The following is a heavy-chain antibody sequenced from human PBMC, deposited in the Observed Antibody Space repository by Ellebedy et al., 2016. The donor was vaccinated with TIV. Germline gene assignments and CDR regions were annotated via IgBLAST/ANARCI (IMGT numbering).Heavy chain of an antibody. D-gene: IGHD3-16*01. CDR1: GFTFRSYE. V-gene: IGHV3-48*03. Sequence: PGGSLRLSCAVSGFTFRSYEMNWVRQAPGKGLEWVSYISGSASVTAYADSVKGRLTISRDNARTSLYLQMNSLRVDDTAMYYCARSYGARTSGPWGQGTLVTVSS. CDR2: ISGSASVT. J-gene: IGHJ5*02. CDR3: ARSYGARTSGP.